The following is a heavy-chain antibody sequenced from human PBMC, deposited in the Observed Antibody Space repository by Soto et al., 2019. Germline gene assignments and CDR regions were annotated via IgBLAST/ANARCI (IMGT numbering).Heavy chain of an antibody. D-gene: IGHD6-19*01. Sequence: QITLKGSGPTLVKPTQTLTLTCTFSGFSLSTSGVGVGWIRQPPGKALEWLALIYWDDDKRYSPSLKSRLTITKDTSKNQVVLTMTNMDPVDTATYYCAHRHYGYSSGWLDYWGQGTLVTVSS. CDR3: AHRHYGYSSGWLDY. CDR1: GFSLSTSGVG. J-gene: IGHJ4*02. CDR2: IYWDDDK. V-gene: IGHV2-5*02.